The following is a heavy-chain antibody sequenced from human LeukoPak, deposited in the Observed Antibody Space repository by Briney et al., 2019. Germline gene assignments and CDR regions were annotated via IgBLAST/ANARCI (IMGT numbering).Heavy chain of an antibody. D-gene: IGHD3-10*01. J-gene: IGHJ5*02. V-gene: IGHV4-34*01. CDR2: INHSGST. CDR3: ASYYYGSGSLNWFDP. CDR1: GGSFSGYY. Sequence: PSETLSLTCAVYGGSFSGYYWSWIRQPPGKGLEWIGEINHSGSTNYNPSLKSRVTISVDTFKNQFSLKLSSVTAADTAVYYCASYYYGSGSLNWFDPWGQGTLVTVSS.